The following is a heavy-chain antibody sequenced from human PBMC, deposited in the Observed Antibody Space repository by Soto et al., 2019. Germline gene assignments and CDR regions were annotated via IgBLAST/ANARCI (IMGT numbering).Heavy chain of an antibody. CDR2: IIPIFGTA. J-gene: IGHJ3*02. D-gene: IGHD5-18*01. CDR3: ARGEERLWTHVSQDDAFDI. CDR1: GGTFSSYA. Sequence: SVKVSCKASGGTFSSYAISWVRQAPGQGLEWMGGIIPIFGTANYAQKFQGRVTITADESTSTAYMELSSLRSEDTAVYYCARGEERLWTHVSQDDAFDIWGQGTMVTVSS. V-gene: IGHV1-69*13.